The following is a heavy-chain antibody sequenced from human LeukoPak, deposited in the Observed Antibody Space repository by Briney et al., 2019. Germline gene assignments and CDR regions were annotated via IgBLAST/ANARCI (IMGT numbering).Heavy chain of an antibody. CDR2: ISPSSGYI. CDR1: GFTFSSYS. D-gene: IGHD4-17*01. J-gene: IGHJ4*02. Sequence: GGSVRLSCAASGFTFSSYSMNWVRQAPGKGLEWVSSISPSSGYIYYADSVKGRFTISRDDAKNSLCLQMNSLRAEDTAVYYCARGGVTTYGYEFWGQGAPVTVSS. V-gene: IGHV3-21*06. CDR3: ARGGVTTYGYEF.